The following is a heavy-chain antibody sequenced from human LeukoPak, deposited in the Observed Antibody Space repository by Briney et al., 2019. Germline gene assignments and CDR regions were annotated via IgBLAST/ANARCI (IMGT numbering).Heavy chain of an antibody. D-gene: IGHD3-9*01. V-gene: IGHV3-30-3*02. Sequence: PGRSLRLSCAASGFTFSSYAMHWVRQAPGKGLEWVALISYDGSNKYYADSVKGRFTISRDNSKNTLYLQMNSLRAEDTALYYCTKWGDYDGSTGYYDSDYWGQGTLVTVSS. J-gene: IGHJ4*02. CDR1: GFTFSSYA. CDR2: ISYDGSNK. CDR3: TKWGDYDGSTGYYDSDY.